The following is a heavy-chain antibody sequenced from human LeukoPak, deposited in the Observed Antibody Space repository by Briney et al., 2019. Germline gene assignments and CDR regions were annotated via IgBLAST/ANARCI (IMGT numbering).Heavy chain of an antibody. Sequence: PGGSLRLSCVGSGFTFDTYEMNWVRQAPGKGLEWLSFISRGGFEIHYAASVEGRFTISRDNAKNSLYLQMNSLRVEDTALYYCARARRGLGECIDWGLGTLVTVSS. CDR2: ISRGGFEI. V-gene: IGHV3-48*03. J-gene: IGHJ4*02. CDR3: ARARRGLGECID. D-gene: IGHD3-16*01. CDR1: GFTFDTYE.